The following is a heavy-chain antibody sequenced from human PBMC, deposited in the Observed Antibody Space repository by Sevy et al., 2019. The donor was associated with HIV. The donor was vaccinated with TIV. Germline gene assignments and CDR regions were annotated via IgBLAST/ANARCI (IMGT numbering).Heavy chain of an antibody. CDR2: IKQDGSEK. D-gene: IGHD3-16*01. J-gene: IGHJ4*02. CDR1: GFTFSSFW. CDR3: AKQANWALDY. Sequence: GGSLRLSCAVSGFTFSSFWMSWVRQAPGKGLEWVANIKQDGSEKYYVDSVKGRFTISRENAKNSLDLQMNSLRAEDAAMYYCAKQANWALDYWGQGTLVTVSS. V-gene: IGHV3-7*01.